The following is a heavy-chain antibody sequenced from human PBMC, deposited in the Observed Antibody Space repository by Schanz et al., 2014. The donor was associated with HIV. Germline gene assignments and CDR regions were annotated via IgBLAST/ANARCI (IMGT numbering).Heavy chain of an antibody. Sequence: VQLVESGGGVVQPGRSLRLSCAASGFTFSNYGMHWVRQAPGKGLEWVSGMRGSDDSTFYADSVKGRFTISRDNSKNTLYFQMNSLRAEDTAIYYCAKTSYGWYFDYWGQGTLVTVSS. J-gene: IGHJ4*02. CDR1: GFTFSNYG. CDR3: AKTSYGWYFDY. CDR2: MRGSDDST. D-gene: IGHD6-19*01. V-gene: IGHV3-23*04.